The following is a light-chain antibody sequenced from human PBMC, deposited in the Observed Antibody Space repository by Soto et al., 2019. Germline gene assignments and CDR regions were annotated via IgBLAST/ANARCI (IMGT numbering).Light chain of an antibody. CDR3: AAWDDSLSGVV. V-gene: IGLV1-47*01. CDR1: SSNIGSNY. Sequence: QSALTQSPSASGTPGQRVTLSCSGGSSNIGSNYVYWYQQLPGTAPKLLIYRNNQRPSGVPDRFSGSKSDTSGSLAISGLRSEDEADYYCAAWDDSLSGVVFGGGTKVTVL. CDR2: RNN. J-gene: IGLJ2*01.